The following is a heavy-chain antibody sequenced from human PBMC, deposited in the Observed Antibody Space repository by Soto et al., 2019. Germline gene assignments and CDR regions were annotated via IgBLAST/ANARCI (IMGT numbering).Heavy chain of an antibody. CDR2: INPSGGST. CDR3: AREIVVDTAMVTVPAPNDY. J-gene: IGHJ4*02. V-gene: IGHV1-46*01. D-gene: IGHD5-18*01. Sequence: GASVKVSCKASGYTFTSYYMHWVRQAPGQGLEWMGIINPSGGSTSYAQKFQGRVTMTRDTSTSTVYMELSSLRSEDTAVYYCAREIVVDTAMVTVPAPNDYWGQGTLVTVSS. CDR1: GYTFTSYY.